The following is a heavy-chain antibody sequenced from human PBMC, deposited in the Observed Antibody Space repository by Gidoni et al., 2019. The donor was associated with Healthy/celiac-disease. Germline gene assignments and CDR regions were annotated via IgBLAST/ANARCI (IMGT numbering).Heavy chain of an antibody. D-gene: IGHD2-15*01. V-gene: IGHV5-51*01. CDR2: IYPGDSDT. CDR3: ARLGDIDYYYMDV. Sequence: EVQLVQSGAEVKKPGASLKISCKGSGYSFTSSWIGWVRQMPGKGLECMGIIYPGDSDTRYSPSFQGQVTISADKSISTAYLEWSSLKASDTAMYYCARLGDIDYYYMDVWGKGTTVTVSS. J-gene: IGHJ6*03. CDR1: GYSFTSSW.